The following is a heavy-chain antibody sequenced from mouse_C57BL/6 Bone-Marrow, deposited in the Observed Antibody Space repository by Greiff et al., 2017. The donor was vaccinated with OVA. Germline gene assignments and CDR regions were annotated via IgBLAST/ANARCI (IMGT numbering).Heavy chain of an antibody. Sequence: QVQLKEPGAELVKPGASVKVSCKASGYNFTSYWMHWVKQRPGQGLEWIGRIHPSDSDTNYNQKFKGKATLTVDKSSSTAYMQLSSLTSEDAAVYYCAIPYYGTWFAYWGQGTLVTVSA. CDR1: GYNFTSYW. D-gene: IGHD2-10*01. J-gene: IGHJ3*01. CDR2: IHPSDSDT. CDR3: AIPYYGTWFAY. V-gene: IGHV1-74*01.